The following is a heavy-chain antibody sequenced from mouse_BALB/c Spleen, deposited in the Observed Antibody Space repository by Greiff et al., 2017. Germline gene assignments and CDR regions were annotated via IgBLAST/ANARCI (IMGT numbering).Heavy chain of an antibody. Sequence: VMLVESGPGLVAPSQSLSITCTVSGFSLTSYGVHWVRQPPGKGLEWLGVIWAGGSTNYNSALMSRLSISKDNSKSQVFLKMNSLQTDDTAMYYCATSTMITTWFAYWGQGTLVTVSA. J-gene: IGHJ3*01. D-gene: IGHD2-4*01. CDR2: IWAGGST. CDR1: GFSLTSYG. CDR3: ATSTMITTWFAY. V-gene: IGHV2-9*02.